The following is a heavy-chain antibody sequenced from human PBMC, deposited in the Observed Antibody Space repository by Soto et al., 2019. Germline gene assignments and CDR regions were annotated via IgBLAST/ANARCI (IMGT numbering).Heavy chain of an antibody. CDR3: AAPPRY. CDR2: IYDSGST. Sequence: LSLTCTVSGGSISSYYWSWIRQPPGKGLEWIGHIYDSGSTNYNPSLKSRVTISVDTSKNQFSLKLTSVTAADTAVYYCAAPPRYWGQGTLVTVSS. V-gene: IGHV4-59*01. CDR1: GGSISSYY. D-gene: IGHD6-6*01. J-gene: IGHJ4*02.